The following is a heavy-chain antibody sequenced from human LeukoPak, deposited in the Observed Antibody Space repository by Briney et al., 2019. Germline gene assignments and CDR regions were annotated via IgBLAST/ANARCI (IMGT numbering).Heavy chain of an antibody. CDR1: GYIFTSYG. V-gene: IGHV1-18*01. D-gene: IGHD6-19*01. CDR3: ARGMAGTFYYYYYMDV. CDR2: ISAYNGNT. J-gene: IGHJ6*03. Sequence: ASVKVSCKASGYIFTSYGISWVRQAPGQGLEWMGWISAYNGNTNYAQKLQGRVTMTTDTSTSTAYMELRSLRSDDTAVYYCARGMAGTFYYYYYMDVWGKGTTVTVSS.